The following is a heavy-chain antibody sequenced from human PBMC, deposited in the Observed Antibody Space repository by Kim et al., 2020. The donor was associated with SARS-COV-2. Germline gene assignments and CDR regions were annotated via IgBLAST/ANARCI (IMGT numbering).Heavy chain of an antibody. J-gene: IGHJ3*01. Sequence: NYYHPSLKSRISLSVNTSKNQFSLKLSSVTAADTAKYYCARDAPVLRYFEAWGQGTMVTVSS. V-gene: IGHV4-30-2*04. D-gene: IGHD3-9*01. CDR2: N. CDR3: ARDAPVLRYFEA.